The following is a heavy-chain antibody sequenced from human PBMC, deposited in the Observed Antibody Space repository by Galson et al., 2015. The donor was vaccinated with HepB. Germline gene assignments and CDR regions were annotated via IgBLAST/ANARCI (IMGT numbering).Heavy chain of an antibody. CDR1: GFTVSSNC. CDR3: ARVRREPTLPPGGFNI. J-gene: IGHJ3*02. CDR2: IYSGGTT. Sequence: SLRLSCAASGFTVSSNCMSWVRQAPGKGLEWVSVIYSGGTTYYAGSVKGRFTISRDNSKNTLHLQMDSLRAEDTAVYYCARVRREPTLPPGGFNIWGLGTMVTVSS. V-gene: IGHV3-53*01. D-gene: IGHD1-26*01.